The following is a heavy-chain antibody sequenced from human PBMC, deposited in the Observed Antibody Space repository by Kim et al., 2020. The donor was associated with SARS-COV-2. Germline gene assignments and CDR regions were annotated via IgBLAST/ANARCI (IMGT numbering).Heavy chain of an antibody. D-gene: IGHD3-3*01. J-gene: IGHJ2*01. Sequence: ASVKVSCKASGYTFTSYGISWVRQAPGQGLEWMGWISAYNGNTNYAQKLQGRVTMTTDTSTSTAYMELRSLRSDDTAVYYCARAMRPSKRPHFTIFGDPLTHWYFDLWGRGTLVTVSS. CDR3: ARAMRPSKRPHFTIFGDPLTHWYFDL. CDR2: ISAYNGNT. CDR1: GYTFTSYG. V-gene: IGHV1-18*01.